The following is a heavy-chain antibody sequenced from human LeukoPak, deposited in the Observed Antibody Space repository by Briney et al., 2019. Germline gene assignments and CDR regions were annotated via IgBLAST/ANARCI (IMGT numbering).Heavy chain of an antibody. V-gene: IGHV3-33*08. Sequence: GGSLRLSCAASGFTVSSNYMSWVRQAPGKGLEWVAVIWYDGSNKYYADSVKGRFTISRDNSKNTLYLQMNSLRAEGTAVYYCARDQAGTIFGVVLKGYFDYWGQGTLVTVSS. CDR3: ARDQAGTIFGVVLKGYFDY. J-gene: IGHJ4*02. CDR1: GFTVSSNY. D-gene: IGHD3-3*01. CDR2: IWYDGSNK.